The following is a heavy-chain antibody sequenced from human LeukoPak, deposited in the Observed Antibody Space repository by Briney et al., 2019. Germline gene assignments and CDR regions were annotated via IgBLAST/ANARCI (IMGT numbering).Heavy chain of an antibody. CDR3: GSSIATDYDY. CDR2: IKKDETEI. D-gene: IGHD6-13*01. Sequence: GGSLRLSCTASGFSFRNTWMSWVRQAPGKGLEWVANIKKDETEIYYADSVKGRFTISRDNAKNTLYLQMSSLRVEDTGVYYCGSSIATDYDYWGQGTLVTVSS. J-gene: IGHJ4*02. CDR1: GFSFRNTW. V-gene: IGHV3-7*01.